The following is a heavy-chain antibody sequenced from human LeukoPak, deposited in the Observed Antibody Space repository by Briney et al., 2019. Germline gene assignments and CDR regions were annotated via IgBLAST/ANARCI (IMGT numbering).Heavy chain of an antibody. J-gene: IGHJ4*02. D-gene: IGHD3-22*01. V-gene: IGHV5-51*01. CDR3: ARSDPDYYDSSGYYPVYFDY. CDR1: GYSFTSYW. Sequence: GESLKISCKGSGYSFTSYWIGWVRQMPGKGLEWMGIIYPGDSDTRYSPSFQGQVTISADKSISTAYLQWSSLKASDTAIYYCARSDPDYYDSSGYYPVYFDYWGQGTLVTVSS. CDR2: IYPGDSDT.